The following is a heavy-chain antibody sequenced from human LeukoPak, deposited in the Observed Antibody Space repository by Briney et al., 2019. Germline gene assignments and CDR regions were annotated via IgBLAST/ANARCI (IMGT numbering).Heavy chain of an antibody. CDR2: INHSGST. V-gene: IGHV4-34*01. D-gene: IGHD3-22*01. J-gene: IGHJ4*02. CDR1: GGSFSGYY. CDR3: ARAGITMIVVAYDY. Sequence: SETLSLTCAVYGGSFSGYYWSWIRQPPGKGLEWIGEINHSGSTNYNPSLKSRVTISVDTSKNQFSLKLSSVTAADTAVYYCARAGITMIVVAYDYWGQGTLVTVSS.